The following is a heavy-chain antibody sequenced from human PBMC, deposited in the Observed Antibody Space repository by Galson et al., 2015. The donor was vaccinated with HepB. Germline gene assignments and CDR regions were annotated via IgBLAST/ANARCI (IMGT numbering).Heavy chain of an antibody. V-gene: IGHV3-23*01. D-gene: IGHD3-10*01. Sequence: SLRLSCAASGFTFSDYAMSWVRQAPGKGLEWVSVISGSGINIYYADSVKGRFTISRDNSGKTLYLQMNSLRSDDTAIYYCAYGSGSYFLDNWGQGTLVTVSS. CDR3: AYGSGSYFLDN. J-gene: IGHJ4*02. CDR2: ISGSGINI. CDR1: GFTFSDYA.